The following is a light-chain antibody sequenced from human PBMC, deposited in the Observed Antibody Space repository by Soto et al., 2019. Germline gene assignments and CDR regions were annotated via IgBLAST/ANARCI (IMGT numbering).Light chain of an antibody. V-gene: IGKV1-5*01. CDR3: QQYNSYSKT. CDR2: DAS. J-gene: IGKJ1*01. CDR1: QSISSW. Sequence: DIQMTQSPSTLSASLGDSVTISCRASQSISSWLAWYQQKPGKAPKLLIYDASSLESGVPSRFSGSGSGTEFTLTISSLQPDDFATYYCQQYNSYSKTFGQGTKVDIK.